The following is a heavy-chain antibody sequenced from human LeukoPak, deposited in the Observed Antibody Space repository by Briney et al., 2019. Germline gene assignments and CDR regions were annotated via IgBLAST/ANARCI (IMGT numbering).Heavy chain of an antibody. CDR3: ARFRRDGYNYPQAFDI. D-gene: IGHD5-24*01. CDR1: GGSISSSSYY. V-gene: IGHV4-39*07. Sequence: SETLSLTCTVSGGSISSSSYYWGWIRQPPGKGLEWIGSIYYSGSTYYNPSLKSRVTISVDTSKNQFSLKLSSVTAADTAVYYCARFRRDGYNYPQAFDIWGQGTMVTVSS. CDR2: IYYSGST. J-gene: IGHJ3*02.